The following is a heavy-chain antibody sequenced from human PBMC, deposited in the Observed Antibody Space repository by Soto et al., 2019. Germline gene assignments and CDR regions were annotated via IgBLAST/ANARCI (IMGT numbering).Heavy chain of an antibody. V-gene: IGHV1-46*01. CDR1: GYTFINYY. CDR2: INPNGGST. D-gene: IGHD4-17*01. J-gene: IGHJ6*03. CDR3: VAVTSSRQTDYSYRYYLHV. Sequence: ASVKVSCKASGYTFINYYIHWVRQAPGQGLEWMGVINPNGGSTVYAQKFQGRVTLTRDTSTSTVYVELSSLRSDDPAVYFCVAVTSSRQTDYSYRYYLHVWGKGTTVTVSS.